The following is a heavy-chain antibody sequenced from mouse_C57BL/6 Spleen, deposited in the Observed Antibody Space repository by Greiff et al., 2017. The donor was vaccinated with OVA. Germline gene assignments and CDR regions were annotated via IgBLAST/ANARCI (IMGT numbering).Heavy chain of an antibody. CDR3: ARSPYGNYEGYYAMDY. Sequence: QVQLKQPGAELVKPGASVKLSCKASGYTFTSYWMQWVKQRPGQGLEWIGEIDPSDSYTNYNQKFKGKATLTVDTSSSTAYMQLSSLTSEDSAVYYCARSPYGNYEGYYAMDYWGQGTSVTVSS. J-gene: IGHJ4*01. CDR1: GYTFTSYW. D-gene: IGHD2-1*01. V-gene: IGHV1-50*01. CDR2: IDPSDSYT.